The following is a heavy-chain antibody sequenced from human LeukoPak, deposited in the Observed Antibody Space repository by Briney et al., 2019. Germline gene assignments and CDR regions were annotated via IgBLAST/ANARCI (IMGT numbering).Heavy chain of an antibody. V-gene: IGHV1-69*06. CDR2: IIPIFGTA. Sequence: SVKVSCKASGGTFSSYAISWVRQAPGQGLEWMGGIIPIFGTANYAQKFQGRVTITADKSTSTAYMELRSLRSDDTAVYYCARGPRITLIRGGQWYYYMDVWGKGTTVTISS. D-gene: IGHD3-10*01. CDR3: ARGPRITLIRGGQWYYYMDV. CDR1: GGTFSSYA. J-gene: IGHJ6*03.